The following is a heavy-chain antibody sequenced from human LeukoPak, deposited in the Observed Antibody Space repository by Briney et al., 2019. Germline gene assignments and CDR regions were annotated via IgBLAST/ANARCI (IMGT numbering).Heavy chain of an antibody. V-gene: IGHV4-59*08. D-gene: IGHD5-24*01. J-gene: IGHJ3*02. CDR2: IYYSGST. CDR3: ARHGHMATIIDAFDI. CDR1: GGSISSYY. Sequence: SETLSLTCTVSGGSISSYYWSWIRQPPGKGLEWIGYIYYSGSTNYNPSLKSRVTISVGTSKNQFSLKLSSVTAADTAVYYCARHGHMATIIDAFDIWGQGTMVTVSS.